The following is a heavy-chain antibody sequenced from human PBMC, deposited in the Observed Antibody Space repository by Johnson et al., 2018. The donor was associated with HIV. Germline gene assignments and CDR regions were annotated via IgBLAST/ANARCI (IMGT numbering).Heavy chain of an antibody. CDR3: AKVGRMTTVVTPGDAFDI. J-gene: IGHJ3*02. Sequence: QMLLVESGGGVVQPGRSLRLSCAASGFTFSSYAMHWVRQAPGKGLEWVAVISYDGSNQYSADSVTGRFTVSRDTSKNTLYVEMNSLRSEDTAVYYCAKVGRMTTVVTPGDAFDIWGQGTKVTVSS. V-gene: IGHV3-30*04. D-gene: IGHD4-23*01. CDR2: ISYDGSNQ. CDR1: GFTFSSYA.